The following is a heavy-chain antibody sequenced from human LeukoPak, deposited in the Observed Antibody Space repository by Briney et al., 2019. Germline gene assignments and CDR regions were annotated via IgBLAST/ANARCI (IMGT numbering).Heavy chain of an antibody. CDR3: ARSQRGDVDGFDY. Sequence: SVKVSCKASGYTFTGYYMHWVRQAPGQGLEWMGGIIPIFGTANYAQKFQGRVTITADESTSTAYMELSSLRSEDTAVYYCARSQRGDVDGFDYWGQGTLVTVSS. V-gene: IGHV1-69*13. CDR2: IIPIFGTA. J-gene: IGHJ4*02. CDR1: GYTFTGYY. D-gene: IGHD3/OR15-3a*01.